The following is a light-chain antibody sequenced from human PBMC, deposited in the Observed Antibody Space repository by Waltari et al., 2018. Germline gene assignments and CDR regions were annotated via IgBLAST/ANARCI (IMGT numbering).Light chain of an antibody. CDR2: DVS. CDR1: SSAIGGSNF. Sequence: QSALTQPASVSGSLGQSITLSCTGTSSAIGGSNFVSWYQQPPGKAPKLMIYDVSNRPSGVSNRFSASKSGNTASLTISGLQTEDEADYYCSSYTNSNIFVLFGGGTKVTVL. J-gene: IGLJ2*01. V-gene: IGLV2-14*03. CDR3: SSYTNSNIFVL.